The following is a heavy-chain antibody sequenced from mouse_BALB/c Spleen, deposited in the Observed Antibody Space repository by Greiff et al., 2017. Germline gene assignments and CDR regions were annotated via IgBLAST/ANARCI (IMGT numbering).Heavy chain of an antibody. D-gene: IGHD2-3*01. J-gene: IGHJ3*01. CDR3: KLYDGYLAY. Sequence: VQLQQSGAELVRSGASVKLSCTASGFNIKDYYMHWVKQRPEQGLEWIGWIDPENGDTEYAPKFQGKATMTADTSSNTAYLQLSSLTSEDTAVYYCKLYDGYLAYWGQGSLVTVSA. CDR2: IDPENGDT. CDR1: GFNIKDYY. V-gene: IGHV14-4*02.